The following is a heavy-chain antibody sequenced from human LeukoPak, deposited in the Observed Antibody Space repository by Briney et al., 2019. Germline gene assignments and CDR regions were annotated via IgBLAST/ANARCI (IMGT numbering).Heavy chain of an antibody. Sequence: PSETLSLTCAVYGGSFSGYYWSWIRQPPGKGLEWIGEINHSGSTNYNPSLKSRVTISVDTSKNQFSLKLSSVTAADTAAYYCARGKGVRYSCGSAFDIWGQGTMVTVSS. CDR1: GGSFSGYY. CDR3: ARGKGVRYSCGSAFDI. J-gene: IGHJ3*02. D-gene: IGHD5-18*01. V-gene: IGHV4-34*01. CDR2: INHSGST.